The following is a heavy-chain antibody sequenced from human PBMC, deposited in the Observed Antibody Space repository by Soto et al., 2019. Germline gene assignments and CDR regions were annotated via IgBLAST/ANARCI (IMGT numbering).Heavy chain of an antibody. CDR2: IGSAGDT. CDR3: TRKTPTNGMAV. J-gene: IGHJ6*02. V-gene: IGHV3-13*01. CDR1: GCTLSGYD. Sequence: EVQLVESGGGLVQPGGSLRLSCAAPGCTLSGYDIHWVRQATGKGLEWVSGIGSAGDTYYEESVKGRFTISRENAKNFLYLQKNSLRVGDTALYYCTRKTPTNGMAVWGQGTTVTVSS. D-gene: IGHD2-15*01.